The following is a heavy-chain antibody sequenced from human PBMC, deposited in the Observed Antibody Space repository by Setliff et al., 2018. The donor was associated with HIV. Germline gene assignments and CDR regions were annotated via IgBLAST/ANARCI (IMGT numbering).Heavy chain of an antibody. D-gene: IGHD6-13*01. V-gene: IGHV3-23*01. CDR3: AKTIAALDY. CDR2: ISDSGDNT. CDR1: RFTFSSYA. J-gene: IGHJ4*02. Sequence: GGSLRLSCAASRFTFSSYAMSWVRQAPGKGLEWVSAISDSGDNTYYADSVKGRFTISRDNSRDTLYLQMNSLRVEDTAVYFCAKTIAALDYWGQGTLVTV.